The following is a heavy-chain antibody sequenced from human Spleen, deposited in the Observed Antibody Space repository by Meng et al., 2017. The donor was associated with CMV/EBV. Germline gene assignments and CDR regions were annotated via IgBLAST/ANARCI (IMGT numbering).Heavy chain of an antibody. Sequence: GESLKISCAASEFTFSDYRMNWVRQAPGKGLEWVSSISKNNKYIYYADSVKGRFTISRDTAKNSVYLQMNSLRAEDTAVYYCARDRVPEPPLEWPQLWGEDFWGQGTLVTVSS. CDR3: ARDRVPEPPLEWPQLWGEDF. D-gene: IGHD3-3*01. CDR2: ISKNNKYI. V-gene: IGHV3-21*01. CDR1: EFTFSDYR. J-gene: IGHJ4*02.